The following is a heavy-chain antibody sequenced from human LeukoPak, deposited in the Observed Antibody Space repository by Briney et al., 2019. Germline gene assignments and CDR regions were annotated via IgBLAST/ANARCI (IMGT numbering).Heavy chain of an antibody. J-gene: IGHJ6*03. CDR1: GGSISSSSYY. D-gene: IGHD3-10*01. V-gene: IGHV4-39*07. CDR2: IYYSGST. Sequence: SETLSLTCTVSGGSISSSSYYWGWIRQPPGKGLEWIGSIYYSGSTYYNPSLKSRVTISVDTSKNQFSLKLSSVTAADTAVYYCARSPGWGVRGDYYYMDVWGKGTTVTVSS. CDR3: ARSPGWGVRGDYYYMDV.